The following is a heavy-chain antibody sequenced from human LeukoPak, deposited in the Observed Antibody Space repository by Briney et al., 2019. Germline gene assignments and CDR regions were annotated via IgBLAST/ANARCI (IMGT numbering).Heavy chain of an antibody. Sequence: GSLRLSCAASGFSLSTYGVSWVRQPPGKGLEWVSGITGIGGSTYYADSVKGRFTVSRDTSKNTLYLQMNSLRAEDTAIYYCAKDHGTAVAGFYYWGQGTLVTVSS. CDR2: ITGIGGST. J-gene: IGHJ4*02. D-gene: IGHD6-19*01. V-gene: IGHV3-23*01. CDR3: AKDHGTAVAGFYY. CDR1: GFSLSTYG.